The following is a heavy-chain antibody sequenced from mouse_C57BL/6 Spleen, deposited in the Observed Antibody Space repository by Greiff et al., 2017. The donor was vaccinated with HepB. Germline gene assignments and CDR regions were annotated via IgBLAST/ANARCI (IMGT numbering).Heavy chain of an antibody. CDR2: IDPSDSYT. Sequence: QVQLQQPGAELVRPGPSVKLSCKASGYTFTSYWMHWVKQRPGQGLEWIGVIDPSDSYTNYNQKFKGKATLTVDTSSSTAYMQLSSLTSEDSAVYYCARYGYYYGSGDYWGQGTTLTVSS. J-gene: IGHJ2*01. CDR3: ARYGYYYGSGDY. V-gene: IGHV1-59*01. CDR1: GYTFTSYW. D-gene: IGHD1-1*01.